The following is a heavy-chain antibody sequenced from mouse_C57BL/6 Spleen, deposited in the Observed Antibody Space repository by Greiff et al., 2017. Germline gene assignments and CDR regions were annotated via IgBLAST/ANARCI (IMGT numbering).Heavy chain of an antibody. CDR3: GRVDEYDWLAY. J-gene: IGHJ3*01. V-gene: IGHV5-6*02. Sequence: DVMLVESGGDLVKPGGSLKLSCAASGFTFSSYGMSWVRQTPDKRLEWVATISSGGSYTYYPDSVKGRFTISSDNAKNTLYLQLSSLTDEETAMYCCGRVDEYDWLAYWGQGTLVTVSA. CDR1: GFTFSSYG. CDR2: ISSGGSYT. D-gene: IGHD2-4*01.